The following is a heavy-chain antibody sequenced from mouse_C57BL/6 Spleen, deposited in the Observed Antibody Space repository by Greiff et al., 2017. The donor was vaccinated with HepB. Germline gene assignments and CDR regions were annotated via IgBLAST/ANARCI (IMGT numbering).Heavy chain of an antibody. D-gene: IGHD4-1*01. CDR3: ARANWEGYFDV. CDR2: ISSGSSTI. CDR1: GFTFSDYG. V-gene: IGHV5-17*01. J-gene: IGHJ1*03. Sequence: EVQLVESGGGLVKPGGSLKLSCAASGFTFSDYGMHWVRQAPEKGLEWVAYISSGSSTIYYADTVKGRFTISRDNAKNTLFLQMTSLRSEDTAIYYCARANWEGYFDVWGTGTTVTVSS.